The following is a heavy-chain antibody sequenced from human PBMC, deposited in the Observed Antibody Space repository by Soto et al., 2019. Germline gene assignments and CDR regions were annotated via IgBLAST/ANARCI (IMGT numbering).Heavy chain of an antibody. D-gene: IGHD5-12*01. CDR1: GDTVNNGDYF. CDR3: ARGEVVDVVAAFKRELDP. CDR2: IYFTGST. J-gene: IGHJ5*02. V-gene: IGHV4-30-4*01. Sequence: SETLSLTCTVSGDTVNNGDYFWSWIRQSPGKGLEWLGYIYFTGSTYYSPSLKSRLHISMDKSKNHFSLEMTSVTVADTAVYFCARGEVVDVVAAFKRELDPWGPGLLVTVYS.